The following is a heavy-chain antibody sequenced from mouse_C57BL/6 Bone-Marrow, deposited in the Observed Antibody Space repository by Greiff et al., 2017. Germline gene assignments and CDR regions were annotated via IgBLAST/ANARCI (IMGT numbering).Heavy chain of an antibody. CDR3: ARWDYGSRYYFAY. J-gene: IGHJ2*01. Sequence: VQLQQSGAELVKPGASVKLSCKASGYTFTSYWITWVKQRPGQGLEWIGDIYPGSGSTNYNEKFKSKATLTVDTSSSTAYMQLSSLTSEDSAVYYCARWDYGSRYYFAYWGQGTTLTVSS. CDR1: GYTFTSYW. V-gene: IGHV1-55*01. D-gene: IGHD1-1*01. CDR2: IYPGSGST.